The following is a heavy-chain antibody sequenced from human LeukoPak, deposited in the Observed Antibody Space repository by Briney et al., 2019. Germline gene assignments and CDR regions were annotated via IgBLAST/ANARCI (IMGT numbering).Heavy chain of an antibody. J-gene: IGHJ4*02. CDR3: ATGLVPAAMSLDY. CDR2: IYYSGST. Sequence: SQTLSLTCTVSGGSISSGGYYWSWIRQHPGKGLEWIGYIYYSGSTYYNPSLKSRVTISVDTSKNQFSLKLSSVTAADTAVYYCATGLVPAAMSLDYWGQGTLVTVSS. D-gene: IGHD2-2*01. CDR1: GGSISSGGYY. V-gene: IGHV4-31*03.